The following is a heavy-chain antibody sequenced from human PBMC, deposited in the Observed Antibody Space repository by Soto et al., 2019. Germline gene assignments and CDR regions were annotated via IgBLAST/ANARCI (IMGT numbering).Heavy chain of an antibody. CDR2: IWYDERNK. D-gene: IGHD6-19*01. Sequence: PGGSLRLSCKVSGFTLTSYGMHWVRQAPGKGLEWVAVIWYDERNKYYLDFVKGRFTISRDASKNTVYLQMNSLGVEDTAMYFCARDGGTYGWGAFDIWGRGTMVTVSS. CDR3: ARDGGTYGWGAFDI. V-gene: IGHV3-33*01. J-gene: IGHJ3*02. CDR1: GFTLTSYG.